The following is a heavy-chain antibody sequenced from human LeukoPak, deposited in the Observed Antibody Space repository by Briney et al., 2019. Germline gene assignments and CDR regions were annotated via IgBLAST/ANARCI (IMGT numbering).Heavy chain of an antibody. J-gene: IGHJ3*01. CDR3: GRDPNGDYVGAFEF. D-gene: IGHD4-17*01. CDR2: IRGGGAAT. V-gene: IGHV3-23*01. Sequence: PGGSLRLSCAASGFTFSSFAMTWVRQSPGKGLEWVSSIRGGGAATGYADSVRGRFTIFRDNSKNTLYLQMNSLRAEDSAVHFCGRDPNGDYVGAFEFWGQGTLVTVSS. CDR1: GFTFSSFA.